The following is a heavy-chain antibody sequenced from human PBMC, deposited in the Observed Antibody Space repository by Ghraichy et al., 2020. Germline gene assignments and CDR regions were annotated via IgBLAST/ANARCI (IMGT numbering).Heavy chain of an antibody. J-gene: IGHJ6*03. CDR1: GFTFSSYW. V-gene: IGHV3-7*03. Sequence: GGSLRLSCAASGFTFSSYWMSWVRQAPGKGLEWVANIKQDGSEKYYVDSVKGRFTISRDNAKNSLYLQMNSLRAEDTAVYYCARQSSSWYYYYYYYMDVWGKGTTVTVSS. CDR2: IKQDGSEK. CDR3: ARQSSSWYYYYYYYMDV. D-gene: IGHD6-13*01.